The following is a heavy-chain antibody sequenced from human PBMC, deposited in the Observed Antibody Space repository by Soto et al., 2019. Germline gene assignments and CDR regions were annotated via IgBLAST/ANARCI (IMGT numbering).Heavy chain of an antibody. J-gene: IGHJ5*02. V-gene: IGHV3-48*03. D-gene: IGHD3-10*01. CDR1: GFTFRNYE. Sequence: EVQLVESGGGLVQPGGSLRLSCAASGFTFRNYEMNWVRQAPGKGLEWISYISNGASSIEYADSVKGRFTVSRDNAKNLLYLQMTSLRVEDTAVYFCGRVSSASGTFGWLDPWGQGTLDTVSS. CDR3: GRVSSASGTFGWLDP. CDR2: ISNGASSI.